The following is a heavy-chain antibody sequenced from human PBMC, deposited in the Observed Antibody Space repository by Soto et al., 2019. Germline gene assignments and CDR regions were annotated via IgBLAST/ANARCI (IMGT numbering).Heavy chain of an antibody. CDR3: AGTYYDILTGYYYGMDV. J-gene: IGHJ6*02. Sequence: PGESLKISCKGSGYSFTSYWIGWVRQMPGKGLEWMGIIYPGDSDTRYSPSFQGQVTISADKSISTAYLQWSSLKASDTAMYYCAGTYYDILTGYYYGMDVWGQGTTVTVSS. CDR2: IYPGDSDT. CDR1: GYSFTSYW. V-gene: IGHV5-51*01. D-gene: IGHD3-9*01.